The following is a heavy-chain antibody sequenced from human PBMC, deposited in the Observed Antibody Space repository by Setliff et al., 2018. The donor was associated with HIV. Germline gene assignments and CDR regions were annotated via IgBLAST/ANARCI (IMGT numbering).Heavy chain of an antibody. J-gene: IGHJ4*02. Sequence: ETLSLTCTVSGGSASNSRYYWAWIRQPPGKGLEYIGSIHYNEKTYYNPSLKSRAAISADTSKKQFSLKLTSVTAADTGIYYCVASSSWSCRLNYWGQGTQVTVSS. CDR1: GGSASNSRYY. D-gene: IGHD6-13*01. CDR3: VASSSWSCRLNY. V-gene: IGHV4-39*07. CDR2: IHYNEKT.